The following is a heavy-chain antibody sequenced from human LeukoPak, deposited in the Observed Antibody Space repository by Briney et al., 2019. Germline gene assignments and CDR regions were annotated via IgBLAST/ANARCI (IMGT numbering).Heavy chain of an antibody. D-gene: IGHD3-22*01. CDR1: GFTFSSHA. J-gene: IGHJ4*02. CDR2: ISSDGSHK. V-gene: IGHV3-30-3*01. Sequence: GGSLRLSCAASGFTFSSHAMHWVRQAPVKGLEWVAVISSDGSHKYYADSVKGRFTISRDSSNTLYLQMNSLRTEDTAVYYCARQYDNSGYPGPDWGQGTLVTVSS. CDR3: ARQYDNSGYPGPD.